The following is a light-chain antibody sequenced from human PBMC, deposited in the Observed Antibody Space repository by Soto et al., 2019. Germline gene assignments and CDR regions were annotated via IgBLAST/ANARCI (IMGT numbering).Light chain of an antibody. CDR3: QQRSDWPTLT. Sequence: EIVMTQSPATLSVSPWERATLSCRASQSVSGYLAWYQQKPGQAPRLLIYDASNRATGIPVRFSGSGSGTDFTLTISSLEPEDFAVYYCQQRSDWPTLTFGGGTKVDIK. J-gene: IGKJ4*01. CDR2: DAS. CDR1: QSVSGY. V-gene: IGKV3-11*01.